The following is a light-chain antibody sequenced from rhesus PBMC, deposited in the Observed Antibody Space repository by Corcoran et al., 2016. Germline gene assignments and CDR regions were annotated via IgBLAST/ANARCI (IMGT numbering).Light chain of an antibody. CDR1: LGTVTTGNY. V-gene: IGLV7-80*01. CDR3: LLYYSGTAV. CDR2: NTN. Sequence: QAVVTQEPSLTVSPGGTVTLTCGSSLGTVTTGNYPHWFQQKPRQAPRGLIYNTNSYHSWTPGRFSVSLAGDKVVLTLAGAQPEDEADYYCLLYYSGTAVFGSGTKLTVL. J-gene: IGLJ6*01.